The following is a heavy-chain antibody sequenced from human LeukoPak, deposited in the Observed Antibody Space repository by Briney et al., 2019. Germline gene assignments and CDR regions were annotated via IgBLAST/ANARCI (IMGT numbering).Heavy chain of an antibody. J-gene: IGHJ4*02. CDR2: IYTSGST. Sequence: SETLSLTCTVSGGSISSGSYYWSWIRQPAGKGLEWIGRIYTSGSTNYNPSLKSRITISVDTSKNQFSLKLSSVTAADTAVYYCARDPGYWGQGTLVTVSS. CDR1: GGSISSGSYY. CDR3: ARDPGY. V-gene: IGHV4-61*02. D-gene: IGHD7-27*01.